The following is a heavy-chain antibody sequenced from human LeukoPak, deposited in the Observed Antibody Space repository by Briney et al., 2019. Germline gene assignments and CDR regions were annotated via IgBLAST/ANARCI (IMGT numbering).Heavy chain of an antibody. CDR1: SGSISSSSYY. Sequence: SETLSLTCTVSSGSISSSSYYSGWIREPPWKGLERFGGIYYSGSTYYNPSLKSRVTISVDTSRHQFSLKRSSVPAADTAVYYCARDQGLSTWIPTDVWRKGTTVTVSS. J-gene: IGHJ6*03. CDR3: ARDQGLSTWIPTDV. CDR2: IYYSGST. D-gene: IGHD1-1*01. V-gene: IGHV4-39*07.